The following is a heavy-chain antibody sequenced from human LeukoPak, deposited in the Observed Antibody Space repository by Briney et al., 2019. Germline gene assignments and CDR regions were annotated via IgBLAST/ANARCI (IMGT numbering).Heavy chain of an antibody. D-gene: IGHD1-1*01. V-gene: IGHV5-10-1*01. CDR1: GYSFTSYW. Sequence: GESLKISCKGSGYSFTSYWISWVRQMPGKGLEWMGRIDPSDSYTNYSTSFQGHVTISADKSISTAYLQWSSLKASDTAMYYCARHGHWNDVDFFDYWGQGTLVTVSS. CDR2: IDPSDSYT. CDR3: ARHGHWNDVDFFDY. J-gene: IGHJ4*02.